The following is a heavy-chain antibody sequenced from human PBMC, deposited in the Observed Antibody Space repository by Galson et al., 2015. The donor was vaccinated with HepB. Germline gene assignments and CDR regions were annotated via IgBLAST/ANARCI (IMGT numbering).Heavy chain of an antibody. Sequence: SLRLSCAASGFTFSSYSMNWVRQAPGKGLEWVSSISSSSSYIYYADSVKGRFTISRDNAKNSLYLQMNSLRAEDTAVYYCARELVVAATPGAFDIWGQGTMVTVSS. J-gene: IGHJ3*02. D-gene: IGHD2-15*01. CDR1: GFTFSSYS. CDR3: ARELVVAATPGAFDI. CDR2: ISSSSSYI. V-gene: IGHV3-21*01.